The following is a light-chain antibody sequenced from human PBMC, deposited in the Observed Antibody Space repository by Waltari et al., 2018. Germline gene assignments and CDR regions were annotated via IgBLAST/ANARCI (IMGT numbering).Light chain of an antibody. CDR1: QSVGNN. CDR3: QQYYNWPT. Sequence: DIMLTQSPVTLSASPGQRATLSCRASQSVGNNLAWYQHKLGQAPRLLIYSASFRATGVPARFSGSGSGTEFTLTISSLQSEDFAVYYCQQYYNWPTFGPGTKVDIK. V-gene: IGKV3-15*01. J-gene: IGKJ3*01. CDR2: SAS.